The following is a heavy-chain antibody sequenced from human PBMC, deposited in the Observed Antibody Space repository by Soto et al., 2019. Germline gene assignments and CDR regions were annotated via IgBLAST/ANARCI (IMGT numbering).Heavy chain of an antibody. CDR1: GFTFSSYA. D-gene: IGHD5-12*01. J-gene: IGHJ3*02. Sequence: GGSLRLSCAASGFTFSSYAMSWVRQAPGKGLEWVSAISGSGGSTYYADSVRGRFTISRDNSKNTLYLQMNSLRAEDTAVYYCAKDFGDGYNAFDIWGQGTMVTVSS. V-gene: IGHV3-23*01. CDR3: AKDFGDGYNAFDI. CDR2: ISGSGGST.